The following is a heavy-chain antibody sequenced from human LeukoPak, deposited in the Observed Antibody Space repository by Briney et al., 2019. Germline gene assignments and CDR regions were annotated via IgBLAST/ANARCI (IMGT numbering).Heavy chain of an antibody. Sequence: PGGSLRLSGAASGFTFSSYAMSWVRQAPGKGLEWVSSISSSSSFIYYGDSVKGRFTISRDNAKNLLYLQMNSLRAEDTAVYYCARVVTGADFWGQGTLVTVSS. J-gene: IGHJ4*02. V-gene: IGHV3-21*01. CDR2: ISSSSSFI. CDR3: ARVVTGADF. CDR1: GFTFSSYA. D-gene: IGHD2-21*02.